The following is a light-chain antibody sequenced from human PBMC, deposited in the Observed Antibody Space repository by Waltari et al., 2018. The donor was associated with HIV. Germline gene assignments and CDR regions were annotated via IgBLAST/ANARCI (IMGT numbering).Light chain of an antibody. J-gene: IGLJ2*01. Sequence: HSLLTQPPSVSGAPGQRVPTSRTGSSPHIGAGYDVPWYQKYPGTAPKLLIFQNINLPSGVPDRFSGSKSVTSASLVITGLQAEDEADYYCQSYDRRLMWVFGGGTSLTV. CDR1: SPHIGAGYD. V-gene: IGLV1-40*01. CDR2: QNI. CDR3: QSYDRRLMWV.